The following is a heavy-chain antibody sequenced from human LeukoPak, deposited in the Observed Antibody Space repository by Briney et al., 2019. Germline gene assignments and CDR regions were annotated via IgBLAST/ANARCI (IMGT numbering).Heavy chain of an antibody. CDR1: GGSISKYY. CDR3: ARGGSWSVDS. V-gene: IGHV4-59*01. J-gene: IGHJ4*02. D-gene: IGHD6-19*01. Sequence: PSETLSLTCTVSGGSISKYYWSWIRQPPGKGLEWIGYIYYSGSTNYNPSLKSRVTISVDTSKNQFSLKLSSVTAADTAVYYCARGGSWSVDSWGQGTLVTVSS. CDR2: IYYSGST.